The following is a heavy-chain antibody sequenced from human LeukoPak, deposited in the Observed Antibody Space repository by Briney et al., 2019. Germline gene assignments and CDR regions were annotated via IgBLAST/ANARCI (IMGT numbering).Heavy chain of an antibody. CDR3: ALHVGYCTNGVCPREGDY. Sequence: PSETLSLTCAVYGGSFSGYYWNWIRQPPGKGLEWIGEINHSGSTNYNPSLKSRVTISVDTSKNQFSLKLSSVTAADTAVYYCALHVGYCTNGVCPREGDYWGQGTLVTVSS. CDR1: GGSFSGYY. V-gene: IGHV4-34*01. D-gene: IGHD2-8*01. CDR2: INHSGST. J-gene: IGHJ4*02.